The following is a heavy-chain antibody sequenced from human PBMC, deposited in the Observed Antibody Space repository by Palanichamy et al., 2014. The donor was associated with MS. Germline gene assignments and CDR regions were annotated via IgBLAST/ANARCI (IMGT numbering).Heavy chain of an antibody. V-gene: IGHV3-21*01. Sequence: SMNWVRQAPGKGLEWVSSISSSSSYIYYADSVKGRFTISRDNAKNSLYLQMNSLRAEDTAVYYCARGGIAAAGPIDYWGQGTLVTVSS. CDR3: ARGGIAAAGPIDY. CDR1: S. J-gene: IGHJ4*02. D-gene: IGHD6-13*01. CDR2: ISSSSSYI.